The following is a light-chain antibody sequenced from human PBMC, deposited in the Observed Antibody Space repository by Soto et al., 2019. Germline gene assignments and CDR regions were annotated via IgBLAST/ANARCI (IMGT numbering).Light chain of an antibody. CDR2: DAS. J-gene: IGKJ3*01. V-gene: IGKV3-11*01. Sequence: ELVFTQSPATLSLSPGERATLSCRASQSVSSYLAWYQQKPGQAPRLLIYDASNRATGIPARFSGSGSGTDFTLTISSLEPEDFAVYYCQQRSNWPITFGPGT. CDR3: QQRSNWPIT. CDR1: QSVSSY.